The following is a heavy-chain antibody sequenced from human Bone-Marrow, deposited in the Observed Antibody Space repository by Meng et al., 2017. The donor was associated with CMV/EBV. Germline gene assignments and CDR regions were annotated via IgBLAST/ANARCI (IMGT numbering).Heavy chain of an antibody. D-gene: IGHD3-10*01. CDR2: ISYDGSNK. J-gene: IGHJ4*02. Sequence: GESLRLSCAASGFTFSSYAMHWVRQAPGKGLEWVAVISYDGSNKYYADSVKGRFTISRDNSKNTLYLQMNSLRAEDTAVYYCARGGGPDYWGQGTLVTVAS. V-gene: IGHV3-30*04. CDR3: ARGGGPDY. CDR1: GFTFSSYA.